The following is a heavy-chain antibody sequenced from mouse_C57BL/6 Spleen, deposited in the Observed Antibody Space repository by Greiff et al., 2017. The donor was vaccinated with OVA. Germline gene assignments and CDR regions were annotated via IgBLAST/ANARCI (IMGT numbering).Heavy chain of an antibody. D-gene: IGHD2-4*01. CDR2: ISDGGSYT. Sequence: EVQVVESGGGLVKPGGSLKLSCAASGFTFSSYAMSWVRQTPEKGLEWVATISDGGSYTYYPDNVKGRFTISRDNAKNNLYLQMSHLKSEDTAMYYCARDQGDYDDFDYWGQGTTLTVSS. CDR3: ARDQGDYDDFDY. CDR1: GFTFSSYA. V-gene: IGHV5-4*01. J-gene: IGHJ2*01.